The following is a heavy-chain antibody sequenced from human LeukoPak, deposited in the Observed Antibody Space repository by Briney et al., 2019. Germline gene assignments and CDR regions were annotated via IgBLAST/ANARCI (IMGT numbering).Heavy chain of an antibody. J-gene: IGHJ4*02. V-gene: IGHV3-21*01. D-gene: IGHD6-13*01. CDR1: GFTFSSYS. CDR3: ARVAAARKGYYFDY. CDR2: ISSSSSYI. Sequence: PGGSLRLSCAASGFTFSSYSMNWVRQAPGKGLEWVSSISSSSSYIYYADSVKGRFTISRDNAKNSLYLQMNSLRAEDTAVYYCARVAAARKGYYFDYWGQGTLVTVSS.